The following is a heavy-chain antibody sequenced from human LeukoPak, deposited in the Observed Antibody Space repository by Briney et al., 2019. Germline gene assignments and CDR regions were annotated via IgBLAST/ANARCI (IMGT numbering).Heavy chain of an antibody. D-gene: IGHD4-17*01. CDR2: ITASGTAM. V-gene: IGHV3-48*04. CDR1: GFTFSSYS. Sequence: GGSLRLSCAASGFTFSSYSMNWVRQAPGKGLEWVSHITASGTAMFYADSVKGRFTISRDNAKNSLYLQMNSLRAEDTAVYYCAKDVSTVTPLDYWGQGTLVTVSS. J-gene: IGHJ4*02. CDR3: AKDVSTVTPLDY.